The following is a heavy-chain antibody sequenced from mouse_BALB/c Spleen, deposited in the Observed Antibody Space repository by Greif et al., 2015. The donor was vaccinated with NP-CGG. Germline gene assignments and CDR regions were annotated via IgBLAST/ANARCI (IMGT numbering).Heavy chain of an antibody. Sequence: QVQLKESGAELVKPGAPVKLSCKASGYTFTSYWMNWVKQRPGRGLEWIGRIEPSDSETHYNQKFKDKATLTVDKSSSTAYIQLSSLTSEDSAVYYCAREGFYGNHWDYWGQGTSVTVSS. CDR3: AREGFYGNHWDY. CDR2: IEPSDSET. J-gene: IGHJ4*01. CDR1: GYTFTSYW. D-gene: IGHD1-1*01. V-gene: IGHV1-69*02.